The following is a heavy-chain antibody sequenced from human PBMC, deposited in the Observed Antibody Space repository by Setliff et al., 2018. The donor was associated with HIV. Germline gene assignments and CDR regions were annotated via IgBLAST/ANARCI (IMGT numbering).Heavy chain of an antibody. CDR3: ARAFGSGSYRWFDP. J-gene: IGHJ5*02. CDR2: IYHSGIT. CDR1: GYSISIGYY. Sequence: SETLSLTCAVSGYSISIGYYWGWIRQAPGKGLEWIGNIYHSGITYYNPSLKSRVTISVDTSKNQFSLRLSSVTAADTAVYYCARAFGSGSYRWFDPWGQGTLVTSPQ. V-gene: IGHV4-38-2*01. D-gene: IGHD3-10*01.